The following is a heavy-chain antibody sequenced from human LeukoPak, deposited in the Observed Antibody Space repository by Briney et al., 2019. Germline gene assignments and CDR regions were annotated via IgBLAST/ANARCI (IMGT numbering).Heavy chain of an antibody. CDR1: GGSISSYY. CDR2: IYYNGRT. J-gene: IGHJ3*01. Sequence: SETLSLTCTVSGGSISSYYWSWIRQPPGKGLEWIGYIYYNGRTTYNPSLSSRVTISVDMSKNQFSLKLSSVGAADTAIYYCARHGGTVAVNDAFDVWGQGTVVTVSS. V-gene: IGHV4-59*08. CDR3: ARHGGTVAVNDAFDV. D-gene: IGHD1-1*01.